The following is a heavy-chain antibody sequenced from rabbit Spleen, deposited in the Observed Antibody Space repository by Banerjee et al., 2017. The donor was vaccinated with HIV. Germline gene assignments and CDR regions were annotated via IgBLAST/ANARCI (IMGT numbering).Heavy chain of an antibody. CDR2: IDTGSSGFT. J-gene: IGHJ6*01. Sequence: QEQLEESGGGLVKPEGSLTLTCTASGVSFSSSSYICWVRQAPGKGLEWIACIDTGSSGFTYFATWAKGRFTISKTSSTTVTLQLTRLTAADTATYFCARDAGTSFSTYGMDLWGPGTLVTVS. V-gene: IGHV1S45*01. CDR3: ARDAGTSFSTYGMDL. CDR1: GVSFSSSSY. D-gene: IGHD8-1*01.